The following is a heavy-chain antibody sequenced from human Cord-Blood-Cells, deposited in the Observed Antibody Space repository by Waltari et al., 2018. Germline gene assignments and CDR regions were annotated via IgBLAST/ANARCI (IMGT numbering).Heavy chain of an antibody. CDR2: INHSGST. D-gene: IGHD6-13*01. V-gene: IGHV4-34*01. Sequence: QVQLQQWGAGLLKPSETLSLTCAVYGGSFSGSYWIWISQPPGKGLEWIGEINHSGSTNYNPSLKSRVTISVDTSKNQFSLKLSSVTAADTAVYYCARSPGSWYYFDYWGQGTLVTVSS. J-gene: IGHJ4*02. CDR3: ARSPGSWYYFDY. CDR1: GGSFSGSY.